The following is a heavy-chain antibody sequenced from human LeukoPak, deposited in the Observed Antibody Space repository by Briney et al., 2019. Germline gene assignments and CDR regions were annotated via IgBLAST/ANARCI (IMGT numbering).Heavy chain of an antibody. CDR2: IKSKTDGGTT. D-gene: IGHD6-19*01. V-gene: IGHV3-15*01. Sequence: GGSLRLSCTASRFTFSDAWMTWVRQAPGKGLEWVGRIKSKTDGGTTDYAAPVKGRFTISRDDSKNTLYLQMNSLKTEDTAVYYCTRQGSSGWTNWFDPWGQGTLVTVSS. J-gene: IGHJ5*02. CDR1: RFTFSDAW. CDR3: TRQGSSGWTNWFDP.